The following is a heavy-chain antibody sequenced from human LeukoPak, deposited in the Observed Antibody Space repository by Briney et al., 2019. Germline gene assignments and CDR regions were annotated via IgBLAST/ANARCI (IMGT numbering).Heavy chain of an antibody. Sequence: SETLSLTCAVYGGSFSGYYWSWLRQPPGKGLEWIGEINHSGSTNYNPSLKSRVTISVDTAKNQFSLKLSSVTAADTAVYDCARHKWIQLWSGGKYYFDYWGQGTLVTVSS. CDR2: INHSGST. CDR1: GGSFSGYY. CDR3: ARHKWIQLWSGGKYYFDY. J-gene: IGHJ4*02. V-gene: IGHV4-34*01. D-gene: IGHD5-18*01.